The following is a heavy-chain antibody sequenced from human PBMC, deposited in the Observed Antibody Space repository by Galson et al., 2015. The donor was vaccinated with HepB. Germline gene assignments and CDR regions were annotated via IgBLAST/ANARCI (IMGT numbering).Heavy chain of an antibody. J-gene: IGHJ3*02. CDR1: GYTFTSYG. CDR2: ISAYNGNT. V-gene: IGHV1-18*04. CDR3: ARVDPSVDRDYGLIYAFDI. D-gene: IGHD4-17*01. Sequence: SVKVSCKASGYTFTSYGISRVRQAPGQGLEWMGWISAYNGNTNYAQKLQGRVTMTTDTSTSTAYMELRSLRSDDTAVYYCARVDPSVDRDYGLIYAFDIWGQGTMVTVSS.